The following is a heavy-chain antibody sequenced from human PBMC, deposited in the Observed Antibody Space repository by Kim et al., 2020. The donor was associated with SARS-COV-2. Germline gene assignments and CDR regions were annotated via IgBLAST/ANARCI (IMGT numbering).Heavy chain of an antibody. J-gene: IGHJ6*02. D-gene: IGHD3-10*01. V-gene: IGHV3-30*18. Sequence: GGSLILSCGASGFIFSNYGMHWVRQAPGKGLEWVAVISYDGRNKYYADSVKGRFTISRDNSKNTLYLQMNSLRAEDTAVYYCAKDGYYYGSGSPTGGMDVWGQGTTVTVSS. CDR3: AKDGYYYGSGSPTGGMDV. CDR1: GFIFSNYG. CDR2: ISYDGRNK.